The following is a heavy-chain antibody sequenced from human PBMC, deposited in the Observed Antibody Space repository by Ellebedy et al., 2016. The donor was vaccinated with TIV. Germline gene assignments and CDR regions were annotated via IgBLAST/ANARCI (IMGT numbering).Heavy chain of an antibody. J-gene: IGHJ6*02. CDR1: GYTFTNYY. V-gene: IGHV1-46*01. Sequence: AASVKVSCKASGYTFTNYYMHWVRQAPAQGLEWMGMIDPSGCSTSYAQKFQGRVTMTRDTSTSTVYMELSSLRSEDTAVYYCARGIIAASHYDMDVWGQGTTVTVSS. CDR2: IDPSGCST. D-gene: IGHD5-12*01. CDR3: ARGIIAASHYDMDV.